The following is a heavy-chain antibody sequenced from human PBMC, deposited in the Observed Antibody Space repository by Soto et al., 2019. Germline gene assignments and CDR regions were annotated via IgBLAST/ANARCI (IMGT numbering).Heavy chain of an antibody. V-gene: IGHV1-18*01. CDR1: GYTFTSYG. Sequence: ASVKVSCKPSGYTFTSYGISWVRQAPGQGLEWMGWISAYNCNTNYAHKLQGRVTMTTDTSTSTDYMELRSLRSDDTAVYYCARAWVGATSYFDYWGQGTLVTVSS. J-gene: IGHJ4*02. D-gene: IGHD1-26*01. CDR2: ISAYNCNT. CDR3: ARAWVGATSYFDY.